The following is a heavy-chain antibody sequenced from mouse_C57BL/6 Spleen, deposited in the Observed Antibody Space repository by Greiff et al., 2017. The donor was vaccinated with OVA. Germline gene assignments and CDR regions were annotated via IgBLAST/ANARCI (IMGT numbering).Heavy chain of an antibody. CDR2: INYDGSST. Sequence: EVKLVESEGGLVQPGSSMKLSCTASGFTFSDYYMAWVRQVPEKGLEWVANINYDGSSTYYLDSLKSRFILSRDNAKNILYLQMSSLKSEDTATYYCARGGGLPLYWYFDVWGTGTTVTVSS. V-gene: IGHV5-16*01. CDR1: GFTFSDYY. J-gene: IGHJ1*03. D-gene: IGHD2-4*01. CDR3: ARGGGLPLYWYFDV.